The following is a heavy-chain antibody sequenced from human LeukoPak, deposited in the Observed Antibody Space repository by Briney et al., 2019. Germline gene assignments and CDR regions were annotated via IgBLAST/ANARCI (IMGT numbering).Heavy chain of an antibody. Sequence: PGGSLRLSCAAPGFTFSSYAMSWVRQAPGKGLEWVSAISGSGGSTYYADSVKGRFTISRDNSKNTLYLQMNSLRAEDTAVYYCAKPTRGYCSSTSCPMGGNYFDYWGQGTLVTVSS. V-gene: IGHV3-23*01. J-gene: IGHJ4*02. CDR2: ISGSGGST. CDR1: GFTFSSYA. D-gene: IGHD2-2*01. CDR3: AKPTRGYCSSTSCPMGGNYFDY.